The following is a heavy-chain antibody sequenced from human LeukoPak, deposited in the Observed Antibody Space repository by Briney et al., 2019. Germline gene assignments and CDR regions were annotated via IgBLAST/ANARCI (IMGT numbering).Heavy chain of an antibody. V-gene: IGHV3-23*01. J-gene: IGHJ3*02. CDR3: AKKWMEDASDI. D-gene: IGHD2-2*03. CDR2: ISGSGGST. Sequence: PGGSLRLSCAVSGSTFSSYTMSWVRQAPGKGLEWVSAISGSGGSTYYADSVKGRFNISRDNSKNTLYLQMNSLRAEDTAVYFCAKKWMEDASDIWGQGTMVTVSS. CDR1: GSTFSSYT.